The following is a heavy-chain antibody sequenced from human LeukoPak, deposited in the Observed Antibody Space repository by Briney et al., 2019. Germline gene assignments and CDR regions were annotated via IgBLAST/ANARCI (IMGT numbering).Heavy chain of an antibody. CDR2: INSDESIT. D-gene: IGHD4-11*01. CDR1: GFTFDDYG. CDR3: ARGLVPGFLDY. V-gene: IGHV3-74*01. Sequence: PGGSLILSCAASGFTFDDYGMSWVRQAPGKGLVWVSRINSDESITTYADSVKGRFTISRDNAKNTLYLQMNSLRAEDMAVYYCARGLVPGFLDYWGQGTPVTVSS. J-gene: IGHJ4*02.